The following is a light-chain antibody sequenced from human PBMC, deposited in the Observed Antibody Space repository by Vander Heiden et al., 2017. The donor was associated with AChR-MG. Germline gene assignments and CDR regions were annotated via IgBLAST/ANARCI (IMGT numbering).Light chain of an antibody. CDR3: QQYNNWPPWT. Sequence: IMMTQSPATLSVSPGERATLTCRASQSVSSNLAWYQQKPGQAPRLVIYDASTRATGIPARFSGSGSGTEFTLTISALQSEDLGVYYCQQYNNWPPWTFGQGTKVEIK. V-gene: IGKV3-15*01. J-gene: IGKJ1*01. CDR2: DAS. CDR1: QSVSSN.